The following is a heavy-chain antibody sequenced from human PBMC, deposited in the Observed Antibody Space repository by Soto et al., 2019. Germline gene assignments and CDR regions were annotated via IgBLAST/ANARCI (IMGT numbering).Heavy chain of an antibody. CDR2: ISWDGGST. V-gene: IGHV3-43*01. D-gene: IGHD6-13*01. Sequence: PGGSLRLSCAASGFTFDDYTMHWVRQAPGKGLEWVSLISWDGGSTYYADSVKGRFTISRDNSKNSLYLQMNSLRTEDTALYYCAKDMAGGIAAAGTIDSGGMDVWGQGTTVTVSS. J-gene: IGHJ6*02. CDR1: GFTFDDYT. CDR3: AKDMAGGIAAAGTIDSGGMDV.